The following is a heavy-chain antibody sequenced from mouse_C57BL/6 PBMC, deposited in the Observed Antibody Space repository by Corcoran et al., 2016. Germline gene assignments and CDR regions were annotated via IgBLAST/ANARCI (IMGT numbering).Heavy chain of an antibody. CDR1: GYTFTDYY. V-gene: IGHV1-26*01. CDR2: INPNNGGT. J-gene: IGHJ2*01. Sequence: EVQLQQSGPELVKPGASVKISCKASGYTFTDYYMNWVKQSHGKSLEWIGDINPNNGGTSYNQKFKGKATLTVDKSSSTAYMELNSLTSEDSAVYYCARWDYGSSYDYWGQGTTLTVSS. D-gene: IGHD1-1*01. CDR3: ARWDYGSSYDY.